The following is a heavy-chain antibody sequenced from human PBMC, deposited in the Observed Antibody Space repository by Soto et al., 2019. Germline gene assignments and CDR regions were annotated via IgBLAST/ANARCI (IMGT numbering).Heavy chain of an antibody. J-gene: IGHJ6*02. V-gene: IGHV1-2*04. CDR2: INPNSGGT. D-gene: IGHD2-15*01. CDR3: ARGGYCSGGSCYPLLGGMDV. Sequence: QVQLVQSGAEVKKPGASVKVSCKASGYTFTGYYMHWVRQAPGQGLEWMGWINPNSGGTNYAQKFQGWVTMTRDTSISTAYMELSRLRSDDTAVYYSARGGYCSGGSCYPLLGGMDVWGQGTTVTVSS. CDR1: GYTFTGYY.